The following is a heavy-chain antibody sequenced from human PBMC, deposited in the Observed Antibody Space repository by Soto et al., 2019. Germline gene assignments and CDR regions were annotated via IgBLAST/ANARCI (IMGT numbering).Heavy chain of an antibody. CDR2: ISGSGGST. J-gene: IGHJ4*02. CDR3: AKDKRRDYYGSGSYAPYYFDY. CDR1: GFTFSSYA. V-gene: IGHV3-23*01. D-gene: IGHD3-10*01. Sequence: GGSLRLSCAASGFTFSSYAMSWVRQAPGKGLEWVSAISGSGGSTYYADSVKGRFTISRDNSKNTLYLQMNSLRAEDTAVYYCAKDKRRDYYGSGSYAPYYFDYWGQGTLVTVSS.